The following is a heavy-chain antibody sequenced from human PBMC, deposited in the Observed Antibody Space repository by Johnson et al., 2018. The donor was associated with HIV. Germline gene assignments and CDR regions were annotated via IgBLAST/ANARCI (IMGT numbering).Heavy chain of an antibody. J-gene: IGHJ3*02. CDR1: GFSFDDYA. CDR2: ISWNSGSI. CDR3: AKDREMATITFVEVAFDI. D-gene: IGHD5-24*01. V-gene: IGHV3-9*01. Sequence: VQLVESGGGLVQPGRSLRLSCAASGFSFDDYAMHWVRQAPGKGLEWVSGISWNSGSIGYAVSVKGRFTLPRDNARYSLYLQMNSLRAEDTALYYCAKDREMATITFVEVAFDIWGQGTMVTVSS.